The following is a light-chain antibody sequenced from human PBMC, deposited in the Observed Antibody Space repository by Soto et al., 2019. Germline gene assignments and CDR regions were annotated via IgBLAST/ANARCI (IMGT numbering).Light chain of an antibody. CDR3: QQTYSTPYT. CDR2: TSG. J-gene: IGKJ2*01. V-gene: IGKV1-39*01. CDR1: QRITTY. Sequence: HMTQSPSSLSASVGDRITVTCRASQRITTYVNWYQLKPGEAPKLLISTSGTLQRGVPSRFNASGSATDFTRTIRGLQPVDFATYFGQQTYSTPYTFSQGTKL.